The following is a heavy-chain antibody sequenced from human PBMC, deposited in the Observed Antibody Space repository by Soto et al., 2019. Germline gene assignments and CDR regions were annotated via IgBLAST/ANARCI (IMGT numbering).Heavy chain of an antibody. Sequence: PGGSLRLSCAASGFTFSSYAMHWVRQAPGKGLEWVAVISYDGSSKYYADSVKGRFTISRDNSKNTLYLQMNSLRAEDTAVYYCARGVTIFGVVQRHLDYWGQGTLVTVSS. V-gene: IGHV3-30-3*01. D-gene: IGHD3-3*01. CDR3: ARGVTIFGVVQRHLDY. CDR1: GFTFSSYA. CDR2: ISYDGSSK. J-gene: IGHJ4*02.